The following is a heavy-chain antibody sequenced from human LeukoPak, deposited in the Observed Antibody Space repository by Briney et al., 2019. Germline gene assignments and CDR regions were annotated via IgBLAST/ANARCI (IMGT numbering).Heavy chain of an antibody. J-gene: IGHJ4*02. D-gene: IGHD6-13*01. CDR3: ASSPAYSSSWYAIDN. Sequence: PGGSLRLSCAASGFTFSNYDVHWVRRAAGKGLEWVSGIGTAGDTYYPGSVKGRFTISRENAKNSLYLQMNSLSAGDTAVYYCASSPAYSSSWYAIDNWGQGTLVTVSS. V-gene: IGHV3-13*01. CDR1: GFTFSNYD. CDR2: IGTAGDT.